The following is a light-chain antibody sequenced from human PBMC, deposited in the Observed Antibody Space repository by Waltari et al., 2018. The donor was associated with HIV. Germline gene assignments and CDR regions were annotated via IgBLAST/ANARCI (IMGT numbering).Light chain of an antibody. V-gene: IGKV3-11*01. CDR1: QTVNTY. CDR2: DAS. CDR3: QQRGNWPWT. J-gene: IGKJ1*01. Sequence: EIVLTQSPTTLSLSPGDRATLSCRASQTVNTYLALYQHRPGQAPRLLIYDASNRATGIPARFSGSGSGTDFTLTISSLEPEDFAVYYCQQRGNWPWTFGQGTKVGVK.